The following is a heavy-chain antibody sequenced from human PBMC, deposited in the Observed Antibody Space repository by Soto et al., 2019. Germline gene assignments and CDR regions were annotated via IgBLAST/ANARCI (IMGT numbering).Heavy chain of an antibody. CDR1: EGTLSSFG. J-gene: IGHJ5*02. V-gene: IGHV1-69*13. Sequence: SVKVSGKAAEGTLSSFGISWVRQVPVQWLEWMGSIIPPYGTTNYAQRFRDRVAFIADDSTNMIYMELMSLRSDDTAIYYCARDIPTYYDSSFDWSDPWGQGVLVTVSS. CDR2: IIPPYGTT. D-gene: IGHD3-16*01. CDR3: ARDIPTYYDSSFDWSDP.